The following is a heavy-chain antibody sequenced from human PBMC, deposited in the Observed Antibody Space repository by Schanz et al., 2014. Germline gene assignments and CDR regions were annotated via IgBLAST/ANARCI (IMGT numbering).Heavy chain of an antibody. Sequence: QVQLVQSGDEVKKPGASVKVSCKTSGYTFSDYGITWVRQAPGQGLEWMGIVNPSVRGTHFAREFQGRVTITADRSTSTAYMELSSLRSEDTAVYYCARGYGGSPADFWGQGTLVTVSS. D-gene: IGHD4-17*01. CDR2: VNPSVRGT. J-gene: IGHJ4*02. CDR3: ARGYGGSPADF. V-gene: IGHV1-18*01. CDR1: GYTFSDYG.